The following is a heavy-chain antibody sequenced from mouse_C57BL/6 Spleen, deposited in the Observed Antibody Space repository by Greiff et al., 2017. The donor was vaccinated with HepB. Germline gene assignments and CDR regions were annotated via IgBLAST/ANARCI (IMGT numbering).Heavy chain of an antibody. CDR3: ARGANWDVGY. CDR1: GYTFTSYW. CDR2: IDPSDSYT. V-gene: IGHV1-50*01. J-gene: IGHJ2*01. Sequence: VQLQQPGAELVKPGASVKLSCKASGYTFTSYWMQWVKQRPGQGLEWIGEIDPSDSYTNYNQKFKGKATLTVDTSSSTAYMQLSSLTSEDSAVYYCARGANWDVGYWGQGTTLTVSS. D-gene: IGHD4-1*01.